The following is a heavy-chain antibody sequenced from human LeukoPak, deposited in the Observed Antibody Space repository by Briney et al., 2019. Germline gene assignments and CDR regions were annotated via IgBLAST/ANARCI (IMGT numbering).Heavy chain of an antibody. J-gene: IGHJ4*02. CDR2: IYPGDSDT. CDR1: GYNFATYW. CDR3: ARQGGATGTPYYFDY. D-gene: IGHD1-1*01. V-gene: IGHV5-51*01. Sequence: GESLKISCKGSGYNFATYWITWVRQMPGKGLEWMGIIYPGDSDTRYSPSFQGQVTISADKSISTAYLQWSSLKASDTAMYYCARQGGATGTPYYFDYWGQGTLVTVSS.